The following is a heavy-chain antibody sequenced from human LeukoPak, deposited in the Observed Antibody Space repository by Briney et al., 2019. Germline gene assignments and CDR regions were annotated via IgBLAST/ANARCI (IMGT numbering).Heavy chain of an antibody. CDR2: IYYSGST. D-gene: IGHD3-22*01. J-gene: IGHJ5*02. Sequence: SSETLSLTCTVSGGSISSSSYYWGWIRQPPGKGLEWIGSIYYSGSTYYNPSLKSRVTISVDTSKNQFSLKLSSVTAADTAVYYCARYYYDSTYNWFDPWGQGTLVTVSS. V-gene: IGHV4-39*07. CDR3: ARYYYDSTYNWFDP. CDR1: GGSISSSSYY.